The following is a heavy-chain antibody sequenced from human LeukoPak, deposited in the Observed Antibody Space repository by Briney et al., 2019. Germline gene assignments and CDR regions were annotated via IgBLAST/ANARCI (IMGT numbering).Heavy chain of an antibody. CDR2: ISAYNGNT. D-gene: IGHD6-13*01. Sequence: ASVKVSCKASGYTFTSYGISWVRQAPGQGLEWMGWISAYNGNTNYAQKLQGRVTMTTDTSTSTAYMELRSLRSDDMAVYYCARLGIAAWIPHYFDYWGQGTLVTVSS. J-gene: IGHJ4*02. CDR3: ARLGIAAWIPHYFDY. CDR1: GYTFTSYG. V-gene: IGHV1-18*03.